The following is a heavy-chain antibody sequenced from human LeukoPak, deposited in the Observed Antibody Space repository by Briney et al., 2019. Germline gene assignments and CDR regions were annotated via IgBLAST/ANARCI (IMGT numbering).Heavy chain of an antibody. V-gene: IGHV3-23*01. Sequence: GGSLRLPCVVSGISLSNYATTWVRQAPGKGLEWVSYISERGGSTTYADSVKGRFTISRDTSLNTLYLQMNNLRAEDTAVYFCAKRGVVIRGILVIGYHQEAYHYDFWGQGVLVTVSS. CDR3: AKRGVVIRGILVIGYHQEAYHYDF. D-gene: IGHD3-10*01. CDR1: GISLSNYA. CDR2: ISERGGST. J-gene: IGHJ4*02.